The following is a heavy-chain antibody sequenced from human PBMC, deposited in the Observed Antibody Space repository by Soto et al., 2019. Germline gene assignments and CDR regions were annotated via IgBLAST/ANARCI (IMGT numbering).Heavy chain of an antibody. CDR1: GGSFSGYY. CDR2: INHSGST. J-gene: IGHJ6*02. CDR3: ARVTYYDFWSGYYPFDYYYYGMDV. Sequence: QVQLQQWGAGLLKPSETLSLTCAVYGGSFSGYYWSWIRQPPGKGLEWIGEINHSGSTNYNPSLKSRVTIPVDTSKNQFSLKLSSVTAADTAVYYCARVTYYDFWSGYYPFDYYYYGMDVWGQGTTVTVSS. D-gene: IGHD3-3*01. V-gene: IGHV4-34*01.